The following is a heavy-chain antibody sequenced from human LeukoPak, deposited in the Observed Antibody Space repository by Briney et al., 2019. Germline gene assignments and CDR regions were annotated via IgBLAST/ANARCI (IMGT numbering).Heavy chain of an antibody. CDR1: GFTFSSYS. J-gene: IGHJ4*02. Sequence: GGSLRLSCAASGFTFSSYSMNWVRQAPGKGLEWVSSISSSSSYIYYADSVKCRFTISRDNAKNSLYLQMNSLRAEDTAVYYCARDRGYSYGYGYWGQGTLVTVSS. D-gene: IGHD5-18*01. V-gene: IGHV3-21*01. CDR3: ARDRGYSYGYGY. CDR2: ISSSSSYI.